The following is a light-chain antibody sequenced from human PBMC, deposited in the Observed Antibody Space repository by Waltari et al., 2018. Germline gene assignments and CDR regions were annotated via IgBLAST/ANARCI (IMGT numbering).Light chain of an antibody. CDR2: GGT. V-gene: IGLV1-40*01. J-gene: IGLJ2*01. CDR3: QSYDTSLRVV. Sequence: QSVLTQPPSVSGAPGQRVTISCTGSGSHIGAGYDVHWYQQLPRAAPNLPIYGGTRCPLGFPDRFFGSTSGTSASLAITGLQAEDEADYYCQSYDTSLRVVFGGGTKLTVL. CDR1: GSHIGAGYD.